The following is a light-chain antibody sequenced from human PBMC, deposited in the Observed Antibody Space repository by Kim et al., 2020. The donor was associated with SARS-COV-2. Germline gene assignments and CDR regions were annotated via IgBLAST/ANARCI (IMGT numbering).Light chain of an antibody. J-gene: IGKJ1*01. CDR2: GAS. CDR1: QSVSSNY. CDR3: QQYSSAPAT. V-gene: IGKV3-20*01. Sequence: EIVLTQSPGTLSLSPGERATLSCRASQSVSSNYLAWYQQKPGQAPRLLIYGASSRATGIPDRFSGSGSGTDFTLTITRLEPEDFEVYSCQQYSSAPATFGQGAKVDIK.